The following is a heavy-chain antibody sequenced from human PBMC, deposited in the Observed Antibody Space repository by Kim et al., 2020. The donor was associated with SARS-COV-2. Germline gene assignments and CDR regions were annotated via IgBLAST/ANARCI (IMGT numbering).Heavy chain of an antibody. Sequence: GGSLRLSCATSGFIFDDYAMHWVRQAPGKGLEWVSGISWNSGSIGYADSVKGRFTISRDNAKNSLYLQMNSLRAEDTALYYCGKDGGVRFLEWLPVYYY. CDR3: GKDGGVRFLEWLPVYYY. CDR2: ISWNSGSI. V-gene: IGHV3-9*01. D-gene: IGHD3-3*01. J-gene: IGHJ6*03. CDR1: GFIFDDYA.